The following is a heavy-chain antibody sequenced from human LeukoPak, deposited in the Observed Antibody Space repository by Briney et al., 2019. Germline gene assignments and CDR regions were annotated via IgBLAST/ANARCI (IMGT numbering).Heavy chain of an antibody. J-gene: IGHJ4*02. Sequence: ASVKVSCKASGYTFTGYYMHWVRKAPGQGLERMGWINPNRGGTNTAHQFQGSVTMIRVTSISTAYMELSRLRSADTAIFYCARGVAWHIDYWGQGTLVTVSS. CDR1: GYTFTGYY. CDR2: INPNRGGT. CDR3: ARGVAWHIDY. V-gene: IGHV1-2*02. D-gene: IGHD2-15*01.